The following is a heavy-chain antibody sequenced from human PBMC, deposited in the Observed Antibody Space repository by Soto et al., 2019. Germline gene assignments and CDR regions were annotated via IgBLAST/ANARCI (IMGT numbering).Heavy chain of an antibody. CDR3: PRGGIAAAGSNYLDY. V-gene: IGHV4-4*07. J-gene: IGHJ4*02. Sequence: QVQLQESGPGLVKPSETLSLTCTVSGGSISSYYWSWIRQPAGKGLEWIGRIYTSGSTNYNPSLQSPVTMSVDTSKNPFPLKLSSVTAADTAVYYCPRGGIAAAGSNYLDYWGQGTLVTVSS. CDR1: GGSISSYY. CDR2: IYTSGST. D-gene: IGHD6-13*01.